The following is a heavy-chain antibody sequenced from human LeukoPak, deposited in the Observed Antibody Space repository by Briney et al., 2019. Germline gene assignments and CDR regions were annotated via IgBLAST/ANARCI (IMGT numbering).Heavy chain of an antibody. CDR3: ASGYSSGWPDY. CDR2: INHSGST. Sequence: SETLSLTCAVYGGSFSGYYWSWIRQPPGKGLEWIGEINHSGSTNYNPSLKSRVTISVDTSKNQFSLKLSSVTAADTAVYYCASGYSSGWPDYWGQGTLVTASS. V-gene: IGHV4-34*01. CDR1: GGSFSGYY. D-gene: IGHD6-19*01. J-gene: IGHJ4*02.